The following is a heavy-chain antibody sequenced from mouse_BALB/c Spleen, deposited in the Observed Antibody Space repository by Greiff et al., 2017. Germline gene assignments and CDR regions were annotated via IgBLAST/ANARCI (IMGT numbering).Heavy chain of an antibody. CDR2: ISSGGSYT. Sequence: DVQLVESGGDLVKPGGSLKLSCAASGFTFSSYGMSWVRQTPDKRLEWVATISSGGSYTYYPDSVKGRFTISRDNAKNTLYLQMSSLKSEDTAMYYCARRDYRYDERAWFAYWGQGTLVTVSA. J-gene: IGHJ3*01. CDR3: ARRDYRYDERAWFAY. V-gene: IGHV5-6*01. CDR1: GFTFSSYG. D-gene: IGHD2-14*01.